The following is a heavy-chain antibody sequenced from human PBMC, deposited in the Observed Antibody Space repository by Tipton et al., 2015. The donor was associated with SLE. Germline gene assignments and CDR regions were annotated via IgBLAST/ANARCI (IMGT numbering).Heavy chain of an antibody. V-gene: IGHV3-30*02. CDR2: IRYDGSNK. CDR3: ARGTNGDCSSTSCLPYYYYGMDV. D-gene: IGHD2-2*01. Sequence: SGFTFSSYGMHWVRQAPGKGLEWVAFIRYDGSNKYYADSVKGRFTISRDNSKNTLYLQMNSLRAEDTAVYYCARGTNGDCSSTSCLPYYYYGMDVWGQGTTVTVSS. J-gene: IGHJ6*02. CDR1: GFTFSSYG.